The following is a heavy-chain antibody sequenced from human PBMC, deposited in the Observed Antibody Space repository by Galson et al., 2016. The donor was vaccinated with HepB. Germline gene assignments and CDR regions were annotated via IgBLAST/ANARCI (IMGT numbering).Heavy chain of an antibody. CDR2: ISGSGDSA. Sequence: SLRLSCAASGFTFSSYAMTWVRQAPGKGPEWVSGISGSGDSAYYGDSVKGRFSISRDNSKNTLYLQMNSLRADDTAVYFCAKDQTTYDPGWYFDIWGRGTLVTVSS. D-gene: IGHD3-3*01. CDR1: GFTFSSYA. V-gene: IGHV3-23*01. CDR3: AKDQTTYDPGWYFDI. J-gene: IGHJ2*01.